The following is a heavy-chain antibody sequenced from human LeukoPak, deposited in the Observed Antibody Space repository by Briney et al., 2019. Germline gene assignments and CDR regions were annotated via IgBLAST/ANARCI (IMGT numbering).Heavy chain of an antibody. J-gene: IGHJ3*02. CDR2: IKEDGSEK. CDR1: GFTFGNYW. Sequence: GGSLRLSCAGYGFTFGNYWMAWVRQAPGKGLEWVANIKEDGSEKYYLDSVEGRFTISRDNAKSSVYLQMNSLRAEDTAVYYCAGRINDIWGQGTMVTVSS. D-gene: IGHD3-10*01. V-gene: IGHV3-7*01. CDR3: AGRINDI.